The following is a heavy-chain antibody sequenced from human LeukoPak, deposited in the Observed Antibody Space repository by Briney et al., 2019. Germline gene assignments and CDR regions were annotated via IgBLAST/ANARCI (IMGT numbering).Heavy chain of an antibody. J-gene: IGHJ5*02. V-gene: IGHV4-59*01. CDR2: ISYTGST. Sequence: TSETLSLTCTVSGGSISPYFWSWMRQTPGKGLEWIGYISYTGSTNYNPALKSRVTISVDTSKNQFSLQLTSVTAADTAVYYCARDDYRGVTNFDPWGQGTLVTVSS. CDR3: ARDDYRGVTNFDP. D-gene: IGHD3-10*01. CDR1: GGSISPYF.